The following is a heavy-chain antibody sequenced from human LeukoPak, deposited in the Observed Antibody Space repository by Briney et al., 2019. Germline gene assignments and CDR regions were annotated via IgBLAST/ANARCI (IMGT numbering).Heavy chain of an antibody. CDR3: ARGCSSTSCYTLWLAGPFAEFDY. CDR2: ISSSSSYI. J-gene: IGHJ4*02. D-gene: IGHD2-2*02. CDR1: GFTFSSYS. Sequence: GGSLRLSCAASGFTFSSYSMNWVRQAPGKGLEWVSSISSSSSYIYYADSVKGRFTISRDNAKNSLYLQMNSLRAEDTAVYYCARGCSSTSCYTLWLAGPFAEFDYWGQGTLVTVSS. V-gene: IGHV3-21*01.